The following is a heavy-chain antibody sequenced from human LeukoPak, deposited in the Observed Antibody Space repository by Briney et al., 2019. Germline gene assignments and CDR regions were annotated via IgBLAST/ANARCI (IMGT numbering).Heavy chain of an antibody. D-gene: IGHD3-3*01. J-gene: IGHJ6*03. CDR1: GGSISSYY. Sequence: SETLSLTCTVSGGSISSYYWSWIRQPPGKGLEWIGYIYYSGSTNYNPSLKSRVTISVDTSKNQFSLKLSSVTAADTAVYYCARGRITIFGVVMRHYYYYYMDVWGKGTTVTVSS. V-gene: IGHV4-59*12. CDR3: ARGRITIFGVVMRHYYYYYMDV. CDR2: IYYSGST.